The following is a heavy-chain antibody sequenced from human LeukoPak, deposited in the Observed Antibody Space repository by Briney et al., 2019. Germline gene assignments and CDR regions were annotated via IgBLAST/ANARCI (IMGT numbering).Heavy chain of an antibody. CDR1: GFTFSSYA. J-gene: IGHJ4*02. CDR3: ARDHYGSGSHFDY. CDR2: ISYDGSNK. V-gene: IGHV3-30-3*01. Sequence: GGSLRLSCAASGFTFSSYAMHWVRQAPGKGLEWVAVISYDGSNKYYADSVKGRFTISRDNSKNTLYLHMNSLRAEDTAVYYCARDHYGSGSHFDYWGQGTLVSVSS. D-gene: IGHD3-10*01.